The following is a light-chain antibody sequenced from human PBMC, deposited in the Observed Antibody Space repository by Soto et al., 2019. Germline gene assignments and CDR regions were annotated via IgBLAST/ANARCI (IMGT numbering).Light chain of an antibody. CDR2: DAS. CDR1: QSVSSY. Sequence: EIVLTQSPATLSLSPGERATLSCRASQSVSSYLAWYQQKPDQAPRLLIYDASNKATGIPARFSGSGSGTDLTLTISSLEPEDFAVYYCQQRSNWPPFSCGPGTKVDIK. V-gene: IGKV3-11*01. J-gene: IGKJ3*01. CDR3: QQRSNWPPFS.